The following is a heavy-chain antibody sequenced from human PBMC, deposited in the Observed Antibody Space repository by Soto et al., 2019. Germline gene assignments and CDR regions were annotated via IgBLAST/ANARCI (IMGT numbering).Heavy chain of an antibody. V-gene: IGHV4-30-2*01. D-gene: IGHD1-26*01. Sequence: QLQLQESGSGLVKPSQTLSLTCAVSGGSISSGGYSWSWIRQPPGKGLECIGYIYHSGSTYYNPSLTGRVTISVDRTKNQFSLKLSSVTAADTAVYYCASRPSGSGFDPWGQGTLVTVSS. CDR3: ASRPSGSGFDP. J-gene: IGHJ5*02. CDR2: IYHSGST. CDR1: GGSISSGGYS.